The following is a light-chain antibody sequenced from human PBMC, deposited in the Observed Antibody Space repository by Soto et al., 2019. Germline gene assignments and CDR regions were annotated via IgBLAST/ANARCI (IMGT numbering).Light chain of an antibody. CDR2: AAS. V-gene: IGKV1-39*01. CDR1: QSISSY. CDR3: QQYYHYRP. J-gene: IGKJ1*01. Sequence: DIQTTQSPASLYASVRDRVTITCWASQSISSYLNLYQQKPGKAPKLLIYAASTLQSGVPSRFSGSGSGTDFTLTISCLQSEDFATYYCQQYYHYRPVGQGTKVDIK.